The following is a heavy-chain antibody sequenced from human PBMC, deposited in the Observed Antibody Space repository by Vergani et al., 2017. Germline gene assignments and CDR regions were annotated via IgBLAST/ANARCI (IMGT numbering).Heavy chain of an antibody. J-gene: IGHJ4*02. CDR1: GGSITSSSYY. Sequence: QLQLQESGPGLVKPSDTLSLTCTVSGGSITSSSYYWGWIRQPPGKGLEWIGRVYYSGTTYYLPALKSRFTITIDTSNNQFSLKLSSVTAADTALYYWARHGLVTGRSFDYWGQGTLVTVSA. D-gene: IGHD1-20*01. CDR3: ARHGLVTGRSFDY. CDR2: VYYSGTT. V-gene: IGHV4-39*01.